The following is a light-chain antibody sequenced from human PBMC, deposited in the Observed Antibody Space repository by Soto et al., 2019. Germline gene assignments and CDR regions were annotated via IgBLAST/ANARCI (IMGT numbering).Light chain of an antibody. J-gene: IGKJ5*01. Sequence: EFVLTQSPSTLLLSPGQRATLPSRASQSVSRYLAWYKQNPGQAPRLLIYDASNRATGIPARFSGTGSGTDFTLTINNLEPEDFAVYYCQVRTNWSIAFGRGTRLEIK. CDR3: QVRTNWSIA. CDR2: DAS. CDR1: QSVSRY. V-gene: IGKV3-11*01.